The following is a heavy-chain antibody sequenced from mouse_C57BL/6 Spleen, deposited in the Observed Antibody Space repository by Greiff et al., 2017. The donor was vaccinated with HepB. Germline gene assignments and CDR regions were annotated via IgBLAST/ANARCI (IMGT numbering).Heavy chain of an antibody. Sequence: QVQLQQPGAELVRPGSSVKLSCKASGYTFTSYWMHWVKQRPIQGLEWIGNIDPSDSETHYNQKFKDKATLTVDKSSSTAYMQLSSLTSEDSAVYYGARWDGRDYFDYWGQGTTLTVSS. D-gene: IGHD1-1*01. V-gene: IGHV1-52*01. CDR3: ARWDGRDYFDY. CDR2: IDPSDSET. CDR1: GYTFTSYW. J-gene: IGHJ2*01.